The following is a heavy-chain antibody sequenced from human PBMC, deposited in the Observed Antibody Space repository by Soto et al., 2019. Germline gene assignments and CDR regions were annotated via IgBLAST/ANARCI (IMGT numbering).Heavy chain of an antibody. CDR3: ARGGVSTRTFDY. J-gene: IGHJ4*02. Sequence: GESPKISCKGSGYNFAGYWISWVRQMPGKGLXLMXXXXPXDXDXXXXXXFQGQVTISADKSISSAYLQWSSLRASDTAMYYCARGGVSTRTFDYWGQGTPVTVS. D-gene: IGHD3-3*01. CDR1: GYNFAGYW. CDR2: XXPXDXDX. V-gene: IGHV5-51*01.